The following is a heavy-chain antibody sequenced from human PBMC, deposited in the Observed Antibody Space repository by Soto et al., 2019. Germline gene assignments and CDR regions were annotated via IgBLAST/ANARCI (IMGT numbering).Heavy chain of an antibody. J-gene: IGHJ6*02. V-gene: IGHV3-53*02. CDR2: TFSGGNT. Sequence: ELQLVETGGGLIQTGGSLRLSCAASGFSISSNYIAWVRQPPGKGLEWVSTTFSGGNTEYAASVKGRCSISSDNYKNTLYLQMDNLRVEATAVYYCARKPPSGIQGWACGMDVWGQGTTVSVSS. CDR1: GFSISSNY. D-gene: IGHD3-3*01. CDR3: ARKPPSGIQGWACGMDV.